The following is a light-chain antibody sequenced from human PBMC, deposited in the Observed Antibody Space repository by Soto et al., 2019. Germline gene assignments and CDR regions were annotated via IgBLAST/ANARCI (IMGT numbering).Light chain of an antibody. V-gene: IGKV3-20*01. J-gene: IGKJ4*01. CDR1: QSVSSGY. CDR3: QQYVASTLT. CDR2: GAS. Sequence: EIVLTSFPATPSLSPGERATLSCRASQSVSSGYLAWYQQKPDQAPRLLIYGASSRATGIPDRFSGSGSGTDFTLTISGLEPEDFAVYYCQQYVASTLTFGGGTKLDIK.